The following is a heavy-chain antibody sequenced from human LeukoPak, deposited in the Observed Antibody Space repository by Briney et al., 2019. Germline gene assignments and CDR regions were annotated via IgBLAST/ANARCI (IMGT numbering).Heavy chain of an antibody. CDR1: GGSISSGGYY. CDR3: ARGLHYYGSGSFYRNRYYFDY. Sequence: SQTLSLTCTVSGGSISSGGYYWSWIRQHPGKGLEWIGYIYYSGSTYYNPSLKSRVTISVDTSKNQFSLKLSSVTAADTAVYYCARGLHYYGSGSFYRNRYYFDYWGQGTLVTVSS. J-gene: IGHJ4*02. V-gene: IGHV4-31*03. D-gene: IGHD3-10*01. CDR2: IYYSGST.